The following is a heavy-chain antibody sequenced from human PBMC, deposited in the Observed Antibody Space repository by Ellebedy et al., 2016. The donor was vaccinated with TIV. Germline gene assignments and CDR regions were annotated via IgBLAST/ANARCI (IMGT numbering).Heavy chain of an antibody. CDR3: AKDRGTLLAADDY. CDR2: ISGSGISP. Sequence: GGSLRLXXAASGFMFSRYAMSWVRQAPGKGLEWVSSISGSGISPYYAGAVKGRFTISRDNSKNTVYLQMDSLRGEDTAIYYCAKDRGTLLAADDYWGQGTLVTVSS. J-gene: IGHJ4*02. D-gene: IGHD6-13*01. V-gene: IGHV3-23*01. CDR1: GFMFSRYA.